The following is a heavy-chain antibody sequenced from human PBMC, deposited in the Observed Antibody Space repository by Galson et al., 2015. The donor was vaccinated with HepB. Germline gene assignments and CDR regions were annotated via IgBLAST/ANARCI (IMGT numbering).Heavy chain of an antibody. J-gene: IGHJ5*02. CDR1: GYTFTTYW. CDR3: ARHHDFSDSYYDT. V-gene: IGHV5-10-1*01. D-gene: IGHD1-26*01. Sequence: QSGAEVKKPGESLKISCKTSGYTFTTYWISWVRQMPGKGLEWMGRIDPSDSYSNYSPSFQGQVTISADTSINTAYLHWSSLKASDTAIYYCARHHDFSDSYYDTWGQGTLVTVSS. CDR2: IDPSDSYS.